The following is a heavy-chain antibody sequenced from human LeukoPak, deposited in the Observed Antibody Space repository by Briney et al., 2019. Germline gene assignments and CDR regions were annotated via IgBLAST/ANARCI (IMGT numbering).Heavy chain of an antibody. CDR2: INHSGST. CDR3: ARGLALTD. V-gene: IGHV4-34*01. CDR1: GGSFSGYY. J-gene: IGHJ4*02. Sequence: PSETLSLTCAVYGGSFSGYYWSWTRQPPGKGLEWIGEINHSGSTNYNPSLKSRVTISVDTSKNQFSLKLSSVTAADTAVYYCARGLALTDWGQGTLVTVSS.